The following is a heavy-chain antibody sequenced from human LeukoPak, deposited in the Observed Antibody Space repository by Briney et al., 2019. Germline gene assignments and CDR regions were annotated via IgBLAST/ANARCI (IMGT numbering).Heavy chain of an antibody. CDR1: GGTFSSYA. J-gene: IGHJ3*02. Sequence: GASVKVSCKASGGTFSSYAISWVRQAPGQGLEWMGGIIPIFGTANYVQKFQGRVTITTDESTSTAYMELSSLRSEDTAVYYCARAPIAVAGTNAFDIWGQGTMVTVSS. V-gene: IGHV1-69*05. CDR3: ARAPIAVAGTNAFDI. CDR2: IIPIFGTA. D-gene: IGHD6-19*01.